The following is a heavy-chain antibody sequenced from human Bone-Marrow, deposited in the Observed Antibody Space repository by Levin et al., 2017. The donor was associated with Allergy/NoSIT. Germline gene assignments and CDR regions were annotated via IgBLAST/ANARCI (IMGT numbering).Heavy chain of an antibody. J-gene: IGHJ5*02. CDR1: GGSIRSYY. Sequence: SQALSLTCPVSGGSIRSYYWSWIRQPAGKGLEWIGRIYTSGSTNYNPSLKSRVTMSVDTSKNQFSLKLSSVTAADTAVYYCARAPSSSNPNWFDPWGQGTLVTVSS. V-gene: IGHV4-4*07. CDR2: IYTSGST. D-gene: IGHD6-6*01. CDR3: ARAPSSSNPNWFDP.